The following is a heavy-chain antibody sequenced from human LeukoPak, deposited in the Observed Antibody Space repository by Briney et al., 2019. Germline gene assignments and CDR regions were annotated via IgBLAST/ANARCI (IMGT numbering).Heavy chain of an antibody. D-gene: IGHD5-18*01. J-gene: IGHJ5*02. CDR1: GYTFTSYG. V-gene: IGHV1-18*01. Sequence: ASVKVSCKASGYTFTSYGISWVRQAPGQGLEWMGWISAYNGNTNYAQKFQGRVTMTSDTSTSTVYMELSSLRSEDTAVYYCARPGLGYSYGYPYHWGQGTLVTVSS. CDR2: ISAYNGNT. CDR3: ARPGLGYSYGYPYH.